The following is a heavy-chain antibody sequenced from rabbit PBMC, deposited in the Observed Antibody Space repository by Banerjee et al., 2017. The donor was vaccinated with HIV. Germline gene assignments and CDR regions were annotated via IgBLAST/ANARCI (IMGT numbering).Heavy chain of an antibody. V-gene: IGHV1S40*01. Sequence: QSLEESGGDLVKPGASLTLTCTASGFSFSSSYWICWVRQAPGKGLEWIACINTSSGNTVYASWAKGRFTISSTSSTTVTLQMTSLTAADTATYFCARYYSYGYAGGTYAANLWGPGTLVTVS. CDR1: GFSFSSSYW. J-gene: IGHJ4*01. D-gene: IGHD6-1*01. CDR2: INTSSGNT. CDR3: ARYYSYGYAGGTYAANL.